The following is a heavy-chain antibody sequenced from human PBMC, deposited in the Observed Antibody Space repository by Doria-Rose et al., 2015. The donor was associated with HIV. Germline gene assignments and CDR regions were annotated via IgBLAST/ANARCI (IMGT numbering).Heavy chain of an antibody. CDR1: GVSLSSPGMG. D-gene: IGHD6-13*01. CDR3: ARIKSSRWYHKYYFDF. J-gene: IGHJ4*01. CDR2: IFSDDER. Sequence: SGPVLVKPTETLTLTCTVSGVSLSSPGMGVSWIRQPPGKALEWLANIFSDDERSYKTSLKSRLTISRGTSKSKVVLTMTDMDPVDTATYYCARIKSSRWYHKYYFDFWGHGTLVIVSA. V-gene: IGHV2-26*01.